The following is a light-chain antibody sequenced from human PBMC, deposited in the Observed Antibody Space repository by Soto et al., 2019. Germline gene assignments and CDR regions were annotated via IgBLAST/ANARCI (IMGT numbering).Light chain of an antibody. CDR1: ETVWSSY. CDR2: GAS. CDR3: HQYADSRT. V-gene: IGKV3-20*01. Sequence: EIALTQSPGILSLSLGERATLSCRASETVWSSYLAWFQHKPGQAPRLLIYGASRRATGIPDRFTGSGSGTDFTLTISRLEPEDFAVYYCHQYADSRTFGQGTKLEIK. J-gene: IGKJ2*02.